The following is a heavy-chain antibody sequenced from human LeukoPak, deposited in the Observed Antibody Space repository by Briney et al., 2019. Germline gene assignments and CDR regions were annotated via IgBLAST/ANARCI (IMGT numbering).Heavy chain of an antibody. V-gene: IGHV1-18*01. CDR3: AANAILPVREYYYYGMDV. D-gene: IGHD1-26*01. Sequence: ASVKVSCKASGYIFTSYGISWVRQAPGQGLEWMGWISAYNGNTNYAQQLQGRVTMTTDTSTSTAYMELRSLRSDDTAVYYCAANAILPVREYYYYGMDVWGQGTTVTVSS. CDR1: GYIFTSYG. CDR2: ISAYNGNT. J-gene: IGHJ6*02.